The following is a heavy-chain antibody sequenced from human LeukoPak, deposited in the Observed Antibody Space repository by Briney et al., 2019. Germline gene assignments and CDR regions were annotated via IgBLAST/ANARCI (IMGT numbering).Heavy chain of an antibody. V-gene: IGHV4-39*01. Sequence: SETLSLTCTVSGGSISSSSYYWGWIRQPPGKGLEWIGSIYYSGSTYYNPSLKSRVTISVDTSKNQFSLKLSSVTAADTAVYYCASAPGIGSGWYVWGQGTLVTVSS. D-gene: IGHD6-19*01. J-gene: IGHJ4*02. CDR2: IYYSGST. CDR1: GGSISSSSYY. CDR3: ASAPGIGSGWYV.